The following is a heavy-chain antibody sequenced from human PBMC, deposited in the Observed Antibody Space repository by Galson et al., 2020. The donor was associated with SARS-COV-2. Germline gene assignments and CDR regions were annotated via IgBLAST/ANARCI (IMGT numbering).Heavy chain of an antibody. Sequence: GGSLRLSCAASGFTFKNAWMKWVRQAPGKGLEWVGRIKSAAAGRTTHYSAPVEGRFTISRDDSTNTVYLQMNSLNTEDTAVYYCAADVPERGGGEFDYWGQGILVTVSS. V-gene: IGHV3-15*01. CDR1: GFTFKNAW. CDR3: AADVPERGGGEFDY. CDR2: IKSAAAGRTT. D-gene: IGHD3-16*01. J-gene: IGHJ4*02.